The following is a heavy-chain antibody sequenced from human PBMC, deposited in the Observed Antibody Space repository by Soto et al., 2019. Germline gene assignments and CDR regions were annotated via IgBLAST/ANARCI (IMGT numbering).Heavy chain of an antibody. D-gene: IGHD3-22*01. CDR2: ISGSGGST. J-gene: IGHJ4*02. CDR3: AKDIVMAIDSSGYYLAYFDY. Sequence: PGRSLRLSCAASGFTFSSYAMSWVRQAPGKGLEWVSAISGSGGSTYYADSVKGRFTISRDNSKNTLYLQMNSLRAEDTAVYYCAKDIVMAIDSSGYYLAYFDYWGQGPLVTVSS. CDR1: GFTFSSYA. V-gene: IGHV3-23*01.